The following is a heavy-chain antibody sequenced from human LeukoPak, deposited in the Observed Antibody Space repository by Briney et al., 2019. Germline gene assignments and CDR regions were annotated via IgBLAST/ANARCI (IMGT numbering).Heavy chain of an antibody. CDR3: AKEIAAAGTGDYYYYYGMDV. J-gene: IGHJ6*02. Sequence: QPGGSLRLSCAASGFTFSSYGMHWVRQAPGKGLEWVAVISYDGSNKYYADSVKGRFTISRDNSKNTLYLQMNSLRAEDTAVYYCAKEIAAAGTGDYYYYYGMDVRGQGTTVTVSS. CDR1: GFTFSSYG. D-gene: IGHD6-13*01. CDR2: ISYDGSNK. V-gene: IGHV3-30*18.